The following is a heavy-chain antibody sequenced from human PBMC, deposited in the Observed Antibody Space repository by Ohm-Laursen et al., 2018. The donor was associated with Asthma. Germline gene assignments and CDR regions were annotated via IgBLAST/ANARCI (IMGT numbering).Heavy chain of an antibody. V-gene: IGHV3-21*01. D-gene: IGHD1-26*01. CDR3: ARIGPEWELPGREYSLHH. CDR2: ISNASHFI. Sequence: SLRLSCTPSGYTLRRYSIHWVRQIPGKGLAWVASISNASHFIYYAGSVRGRVTTSRDNARNSVYLQMNSLRAEDTALYYCARIGPEWELPGREYSLHHWGEGTLVTVSS. CDR1: GYTLRRYS. J-gene: IGHJ1*01.